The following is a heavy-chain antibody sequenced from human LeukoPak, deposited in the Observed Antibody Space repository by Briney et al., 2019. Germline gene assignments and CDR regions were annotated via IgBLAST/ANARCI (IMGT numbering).Heavy chain of an antibody. V-gene: IGHV4-61*02. CDR2: IYTSGST. D-gene: IGHD4-23*01. J-gene: IGHJ4*02. CDR3: GRVGAAHPSDYGGYYYFDY. Sequence: SETLSLTCTVSGGSISSGSYYWSWIRQPAGKGLEWIGRIYTSGSTNYNPSLKGRVTISADTSKNQFSLKLRSVTAADTAVYYCGRVGAAHPSDYGGYYYFDYWGQGNLVTVSS. CDR1: GGSISSGSYY.